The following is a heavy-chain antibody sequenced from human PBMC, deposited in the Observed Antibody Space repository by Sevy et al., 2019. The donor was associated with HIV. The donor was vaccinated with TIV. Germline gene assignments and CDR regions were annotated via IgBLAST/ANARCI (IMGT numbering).Heavy chain of an antibody. CDR1: GFSFSAYW. D-gene: IGHD5-12*01. J-gene: IGHJ4*02. V-gene: IGHV3-74*01. CDR2: ISLDGSHI. Sequence: GGSLRLSCAASGFSFSAYWMHWVRQVPGKGLVWVARISLDGSHIDYADSVKGRFTISRDNAKNTLSLQMNSLRGEDTAVYYCAKEDYSGYDFDYWGQGTVVTVSS. CDR3: AKEDYSGYDFDY.